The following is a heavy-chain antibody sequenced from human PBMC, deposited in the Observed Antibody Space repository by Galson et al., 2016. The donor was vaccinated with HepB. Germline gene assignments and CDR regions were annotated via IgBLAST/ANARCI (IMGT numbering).Heavy chain of an antibody. Sequence: SLRLSCAASGCTFRSYGMHWFRQAPGKGLEWVAVIWFDGSEKYYADSVEGRFTISRDNSEKTLFLQMNSLRGDDTAVYYCARAVYSDTGGSSRYFDLWGRGTLVTVSS. D-gene: IGHD3-10*01. CDR3: ARAVYSDTGGSSRYFDL. V-gene: IGHV3-33*01. CDR2: IWFDGSEK. J-gene: IGHJ2*01. CDR1: GCTFRSYG.